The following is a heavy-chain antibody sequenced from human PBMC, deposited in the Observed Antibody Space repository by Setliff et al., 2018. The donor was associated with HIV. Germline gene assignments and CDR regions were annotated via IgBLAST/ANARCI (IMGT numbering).Heavy chain of an antibody. CDR2: ISYDGSNK. J-gene: IGHJ4*02. CDR3: ARGGFGVVIIERLGVDY. V-gene: IGHV3-30*04. CDR1: GFTFNSYA. D-gene: IGHD3-3*01. Sequence: PGGSLRLSCAASGFTFNSYAMHWVRQAPGKGLQWVSVISYDGSNKKYADSVKGRFTISRDNSKNTLYLQMNSLRAEDTAVYYCARGGFGVVIIERLGVDYWGQGTKVTVSS.